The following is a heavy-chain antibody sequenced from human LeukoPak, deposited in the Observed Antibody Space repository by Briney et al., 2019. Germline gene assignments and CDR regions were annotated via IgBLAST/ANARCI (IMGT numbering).Heavy chain of an antibody. CDR2: INPNSGGT. V-gene: IGHV1-2*02. CDR3: ARGFRSGDTRNWFDP. Sequence: ASVKVSCKASGYTFTGYYMHWVRQAPGQGLEWMGWINPNSGGTNYAQKFQGRVTMTRDTSISTAYMELSRLRSDDTAVYYCARGFRSGDTRNWFDPWGQGTLVTVSS. D-gene: IGHD3-10*01. CDR1: GYTFTGYY. J-gene: IGHJ5*02.